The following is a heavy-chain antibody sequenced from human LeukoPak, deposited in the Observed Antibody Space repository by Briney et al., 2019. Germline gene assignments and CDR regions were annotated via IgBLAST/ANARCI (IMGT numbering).Heavy chain of an antibody. CDR1: GGSGSSDS. J-gene: IGHJ6*03. CDR2: IFYSGST. CDR3: ARRTRSFSYTYGDAYYYYMDV. Sequence: SETLSLTCTVSGGSGSSDSWSWIRQPPGQGLEWIGYIFYSGSTSYNPSLKSRVTISVDPSKSQLSLKLRSATAADTAVYYCARRTRSFSYTYGDAYYYYMDVWGKGTTVIAS. V-gene: IGHV4-59*02. D-gene: IGHD5-18*01.